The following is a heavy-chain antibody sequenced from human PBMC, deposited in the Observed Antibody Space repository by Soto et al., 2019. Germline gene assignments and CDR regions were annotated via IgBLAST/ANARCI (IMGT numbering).Heavy chain of an antibody. D-gene: IGHD3-3*01. V-gene: IGHV4-39*01. Sequence: KPSETLSLTCTVSGGSISSSSYYWGWIRQPPGKGLEWIGSIYYSGSTYYNPSLKSRVTISVDTSKNQFSLKLSSVTAADTAVYYCASEPDFWSGYYAGGFDYWGQGTLVTVSS. CDR3: ASEPDFWSGYYAGGFDY. CDR2: IYYSGST. CDR1: GGSISSSSYY. J-gene: IGHJ4*02.